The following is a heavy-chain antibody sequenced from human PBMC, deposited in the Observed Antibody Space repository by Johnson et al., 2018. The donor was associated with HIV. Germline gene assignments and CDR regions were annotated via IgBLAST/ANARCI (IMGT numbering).Heavy chain of an antibody. CDR2: ISGSGGST. CDR3: ARESGWGHDAFDI. CDR1: GFTFSSYA. J-gene: IGHJ3*02. Sequence: MQLVESGGGLVQPGGSLRLSCAASGFTFSSYAMSWVRQAPGKGLEWVSAISGSGGSTYYADSVKGRFTISRDNSKNTLYLQMNSLRAEDTAVYSCARESGWGHDAFDIWGQGTMVIVSS. D-gene: IGHD3-22*01. V-gene: IGHV3-23*04.